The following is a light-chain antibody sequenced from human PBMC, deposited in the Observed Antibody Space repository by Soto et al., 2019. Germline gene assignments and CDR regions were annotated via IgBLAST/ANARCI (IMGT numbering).Light chain of an antibody. Sequence: EIVLTQSPGTLSLSPGERATLSCRASQSVSSSYLAWYQQKPGQAPKLLIYGASSRATGIPDRFSGSGSGTYFTVTISRLEHEEFAVYYCQQYGRSPMWTFVQGTKVESK. CDR3: QQYGRSPMWT. CDR1: QSVSSSY. CDR2: GAS. J-gene: IGKJ1*01. V-gene: IGKV3-20*01.